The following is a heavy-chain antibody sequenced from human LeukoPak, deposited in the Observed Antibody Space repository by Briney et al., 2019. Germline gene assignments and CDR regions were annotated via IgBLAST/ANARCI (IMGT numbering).Heavy chain of an antibody. J-gene: IGHJ3*02. CDR1: GFTFNSYV. Sequence: PGGSLRLSCAASGFTFNSYVMTWVRQAPGKGLEWVSTISDSGGITYYADSVKGRFTISRDNSKNTLYLQMNSLRAEDTAVYYCAKDKISNYYDSSGYSGDAFDIWGQGTMVTVSS. CDR2: ISDSGGIT. D-gene: IGHD3-22*01. V-gene: IGHV3-23*01. CDR3: AKDKISNYYDSSGYSGDAFDI.